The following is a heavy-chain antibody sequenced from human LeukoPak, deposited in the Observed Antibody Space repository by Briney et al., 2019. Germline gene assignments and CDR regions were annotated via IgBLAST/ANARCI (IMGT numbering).Heavy chain of an antibody. CDR2: IKSKTDGGTT. D-gene: IGHD3-10*01. CDR3: AKEGDYYGSGSYRDGFDI. V-gene: IGHV3-15*01. J-gene: IGHJ3*02. Sequence: GGSLRLSCVASGFTFSNAWMSWVRQAPGKGLEWVGRIKSKTDGGTTDYAAPVKGRFTISRDDSKNTLYLQMNSLRPEDTAVYYCAKEGDYYGSGSYRDGFDIWGQGTRATVSS. CDR1: GFTFSNAW.